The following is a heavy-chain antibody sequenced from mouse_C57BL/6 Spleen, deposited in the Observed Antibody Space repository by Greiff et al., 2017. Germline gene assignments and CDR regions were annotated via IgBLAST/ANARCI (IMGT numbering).Heavy chain of an antibody. D-gene: IGHD2-2*01. CDR2: IHPNSGST. V-gene: IGHV1-64*01. J-gene: IGHJ2*01. Sequence: VQLQQPGAELVKPGASVKLSCKASGYTFTSYWMHWVKQRPGQGLEWIGMIHPNSGSTNYNEKFKSKATLAVDKSSSTAYMQLSSLTSEDSAVYYCARRYYGYEDYFDYWGQGTTLTVSS. CDR3: ARRYYGYEDYFDY. CDR1: GYTFTSYW.